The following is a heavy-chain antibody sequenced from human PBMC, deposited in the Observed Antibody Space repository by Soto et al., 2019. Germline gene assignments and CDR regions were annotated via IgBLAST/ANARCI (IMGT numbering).Heavy chain of an antibody. V-gene: IGHV2-5*02. Sequence: QITLNECGPTQVLARQTLTLTCTFSGFSLTTSGVGVDWIRQSPGKAPEWLALIYWDDDKRYSPSLKSRLTITKDTSKNQVVLTMADLDPADTATYYCAHRVLRTVFGLVTTTAIYIDFWGQGTPVAVSS. CDR3: AHRVLRTVFGLVTTTAIYIDF. CDR2: IYWDDDK. D-gene: IGHD3-3*01. J-gene: IGHJ4*02. CDR1: GFSLTTSGVG.